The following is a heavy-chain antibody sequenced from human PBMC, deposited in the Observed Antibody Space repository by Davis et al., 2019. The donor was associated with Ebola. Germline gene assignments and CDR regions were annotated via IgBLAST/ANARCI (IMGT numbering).Heavy chain of an antibody. CDR3: ARGTPLPQYYYDSSRTYGMDV. J-gene: IGHJ6*02. CDR1: GGSISSSSYY. Sequence: PSETLSLTCTVSGGSISSSSYYWGWIRQPPGKGLEWIGSIYYSGSTYYNPSLKSRVTISVDTSKNQFSLKLSSVTAADTAVYYCARGTPLPQYYYDSSRTYGMDVWGQGTTVTVSS. D-gene: IGHD3-22*01. CDR2: IYYSGST. V-gene: IGHV4-39*07.